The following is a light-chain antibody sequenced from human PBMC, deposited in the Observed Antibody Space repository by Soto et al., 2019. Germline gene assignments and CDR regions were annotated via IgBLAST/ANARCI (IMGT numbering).Light chain of an antibody. J-gene: IGKJ1*01. Sequence: EMVLTQSPGTLSLSPGERATLSSSASQSVSTNYLAWYQRKPGQAPRLLIYGASSRATDIPNRFSGSGSGRDFTLTITRLKAEDFAVYYCQQYGSSPPTFGQGTKVEIK. CDR2: GAS. CDR3: QQYGSSPPT. CDR1: QSVSTNY. V-gene: IGKV3-20*01.